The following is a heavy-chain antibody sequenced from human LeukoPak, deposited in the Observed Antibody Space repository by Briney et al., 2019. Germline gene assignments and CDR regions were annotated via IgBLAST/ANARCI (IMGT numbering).Heavy chain of an antibody. CDR2: IYYSGST. J-gene: IGHJ4*02. CDR3: ARHKPYGDLDY. V-gene: IGHV4-39*01. D-gene: IGHD4-17*01. CDR1: GGSISSSSYY. Sequence: PSETLSLTCTVSGGSISSSSYYWGWIRQPPGKGLEWIGSIYYSGSTYYNPSLKSRVTISVDTSKNQFSLKLSSVTAADTAVYYCARHKPYGDLDYGAREPWSPSPQ.